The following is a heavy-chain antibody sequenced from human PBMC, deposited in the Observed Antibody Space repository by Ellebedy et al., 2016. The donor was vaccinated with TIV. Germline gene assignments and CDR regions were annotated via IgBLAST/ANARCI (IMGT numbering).Heavy chain of an antibody. Sequence: AASVKVSCKASGYSFTSYGIGWARQAPGQGLEWMGWISHNKGHTKYTQKFQDRVMMTADTSTNTDYLHLRSLRSDDTAVYYCARGDSGSYYYPLNWFDPWGQGTLVTVSS. CDR1: GYSFTSYG. CDR2: ISHNKGHT. V-gene: IGHV1-18*01. CDR3: ARGDSGSYYYPLNWFDP. J-gene: IGHJ5*02. D-gene: IGHD1-26*01.